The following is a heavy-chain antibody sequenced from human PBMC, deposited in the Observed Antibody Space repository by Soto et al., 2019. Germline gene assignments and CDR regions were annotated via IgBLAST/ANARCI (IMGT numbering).Heavy chain of an antibody. CDR1: GFTFSSYG. CDR3: AKKITEITPCSGGSCYFSDYYYYYMDV. D-gene: IGHD2-15*01. J-gene: IGHJ6*03. CDR2: ISYDGSNK. V-gene: IGHV3-30*18. Sequence: PGGSLRLSCAASGFTFSSYGMHWVRQAPGKGLEWVAVISYDGSNKYYADSVKGRFTISRDNSKNTLYLQMNSLRAEDTAVYYCAKKITEITPCSGGSCYFSDYYYYYMDVWGKGTTVTVSS.